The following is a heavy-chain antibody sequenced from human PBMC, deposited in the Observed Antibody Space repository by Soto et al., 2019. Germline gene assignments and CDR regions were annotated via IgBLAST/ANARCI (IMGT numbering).Heavy chain of an antibody. CDR3: VRDLYSNSLDY. D-gene: IGHD5-18*01. Sequence: QVQLVESGGGVVQPGTSLRLSCAASGFTFSGYGMHWVRQAPGKGLEWVAVIWYDGSNKYYADSVKGRFTIFRDDSKSTVDLQMNSLRAEDTAVYYCVRDLYSNSLDYWGQGTLVTVSS. CDR2: IWYDGSNK. V-gene: IGHV3-33*01. CDR1: GFTFSGYG. J-gene: IGHJ4*02.